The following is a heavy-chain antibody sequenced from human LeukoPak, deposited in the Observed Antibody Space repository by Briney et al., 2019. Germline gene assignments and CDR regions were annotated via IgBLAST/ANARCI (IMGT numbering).Heavy chain of an antibody. D-gene: IGHD3-3*01. V-gene: IGHV1-18*01. J-gene: IGHJ2*01. CDR3: AREGDFGVVTAFDL. CDR1: GGTFSSYA. CDR2: ISAYNGNT. Sequence: GSSVKVSCKASGGTFSSYAISWVRQAPGQGLEWMGWISAYNGNTNYAQKLQGRVTMTTDTSTSTAYMELRSLRSDDTAVYYCAREGDFGVVTAFDLWGRGTLVTVSS.